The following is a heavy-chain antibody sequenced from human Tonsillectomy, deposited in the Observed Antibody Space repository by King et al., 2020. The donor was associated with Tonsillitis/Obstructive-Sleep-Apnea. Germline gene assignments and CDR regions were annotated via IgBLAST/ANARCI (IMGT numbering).Heavy chain of an antibody. CDR3: AALGQYSSGWYRGY. CDR1: GFTFTSSA. J-gene: IGHJ4*02. CDR2: IVVGSGNT. D-gene: IGHD6-19*01. V-gene: IGHV1-58*01. Sequence: QLVESGPEVKKPGTSVKVSCKASGFTFTSSAVQWVRQARGQRLEWIGWIVVGSGNTNYVQKFQERVTITRDMSTSTAYMELSSLRSEDTAVYYCAALGQYSSGWYRGYWGQGTLVTVSS.